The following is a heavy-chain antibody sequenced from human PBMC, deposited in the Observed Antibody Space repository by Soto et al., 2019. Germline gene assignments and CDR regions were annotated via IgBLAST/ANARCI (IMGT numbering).Heavy chain of an antibody. CDR2: IYSGGTT. CDR1: GFTVSSNY. CDR3: ARNGDSSDSMGWFDP. Sequence: EVQLVESGGGLVQPGGSLRLSCAASGFTVSSNYMSWVRQAPGKGLEWVSVIYSGGTTYYADSVKGRFTISRDNSKNTMDLQMTSLRAEDTAVYYCARNGDSSDSMGWFDPWGQGTLVTVSS. J-gene: IGHJ5*02. D-gene: IGHD3-22*01. V-gene: IGHV3-66*01.